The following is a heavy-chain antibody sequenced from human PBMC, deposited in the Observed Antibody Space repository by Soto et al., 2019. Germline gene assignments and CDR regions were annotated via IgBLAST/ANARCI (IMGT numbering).Heavy chain of an antibody. V-gene: IGHV4-30-2*01. D-gene: IGHD6-6*01. Sequence: SDTLSLTCAVSGGSISSGGYSWSWIRQPPGKGLEWIGYIYHSGSTYYNPSLKSRVTISVDRSKNQFSLKLSSVTAADTAVYYCARADSYYFDYWGQGTLVTVSS. J-gene: IGHJ4*02. CDR1: GGSISSGGYS. CDR3: ARADSYYFDY. CDR2: IYHSGST.